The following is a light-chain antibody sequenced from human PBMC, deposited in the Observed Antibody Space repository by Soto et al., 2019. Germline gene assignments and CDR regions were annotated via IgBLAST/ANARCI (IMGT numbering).Light chain of an antibody. Sequence: QSVLTQPPSASGSPGQSVTISCTGTSGDLGGSIYVSWYQQHPGKAPKLMIYEVNKRPSGVPDRFSGSKSGNTASLTVSGLQAEDEADYYCSSYAGSNDSKVFGGGTKLTVL. CDR2: EVN. CDR1: SGDLGGSIY. CDR3: SSYAGSNDSKV. J-gene: IGLJ2*01. V-gene: IGLV2-8*01.